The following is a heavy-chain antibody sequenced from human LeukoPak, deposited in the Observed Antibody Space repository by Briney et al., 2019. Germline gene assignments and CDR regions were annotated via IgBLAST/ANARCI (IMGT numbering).Heavy chain of an antibody. CDR1: GGTFSSYA. V-gene: IGHV1-69*05. D-gene: IGHD5-18*01. CDR3: ARNGYSYGRLFDY. J-gene: IGHJ4*02. CDR2: IIPIFGTA. Sequence: SVKVSCKASGGTFSSYAISWVRQAPGQGLEWMGRIIPIFGTANYAQKFQGRVTITTDESTSTAYMELSSLRSEDTAVYYCARNGYSYGRLFDYWGQGTLVTVSS.